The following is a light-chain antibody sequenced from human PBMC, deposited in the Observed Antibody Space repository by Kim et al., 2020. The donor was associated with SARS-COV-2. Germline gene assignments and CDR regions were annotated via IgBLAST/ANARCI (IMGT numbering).Light chain of an antibody. V-gene: IGLV2-14*03. Sequence: SITISCTGTSSDVGGYNYVSWYQQHPGKAPKLMIYDVSNRPSGVSNRFSGSKSGNTASLTISGLQAEDEADYYCSSYTSSSTLGVFGTGTKVT. CDR3: SSYTSSSTLGV. CDR2: DVS. CDR1: SSDVGGYNY. J-gene: IGLJ1*01.